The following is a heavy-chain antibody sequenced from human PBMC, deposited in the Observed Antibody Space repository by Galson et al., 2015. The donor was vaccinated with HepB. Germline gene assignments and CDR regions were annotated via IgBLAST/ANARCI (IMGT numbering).Heavy chain of an antibody. CDR2: ISAYNGNT. J-gene: IGHJ4*02. V-gene: IGHV1-18*01. CDR3: ARSLPHDLEWLPQTDY. D-gene: IGHD3-3*01. CDR1: GYTFTSYG. Sequence: SVKVSCKASGYTFTSYGISWVRQAPGQGLEWMGWISAYNGNTNYAQKLQGRVTMTTDTSTSTAYMELRSLRSDDAAVYYCARSLPHDLEWLPQTDYWGQGTLVTVSS.